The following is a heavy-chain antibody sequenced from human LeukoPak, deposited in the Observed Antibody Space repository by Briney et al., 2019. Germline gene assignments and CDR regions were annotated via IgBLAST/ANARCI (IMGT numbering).Heavy chain of an antibody. V-gene: IGHV4-4*07. CDR1: GGSINSY. CDR3: ARDGTSRDGFDI. CDR2: ISGSGTI. J-gene: IGHJ3*02. Sequence: SETLSLTCIVSGGSINSYWSWIRQPAGKGLEWIGRISGSGTITYNPALQSRLTISIDTSKNQFSLKLMSVTAADTALYYCARDGTSRDGFDIWGHGTMVTVSS. D-gene: IGHD2-8*01.